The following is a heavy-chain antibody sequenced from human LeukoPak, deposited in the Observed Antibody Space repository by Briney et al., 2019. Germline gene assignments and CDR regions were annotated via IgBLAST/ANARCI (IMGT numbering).Heavy chain of an antibody. V-gene: IGHV3-20*04. J-gene: IGHJ4*02. CDR3: AKPAISSRGWYYDY. CDR2: INWNGGST. Sequence: GGSLRLSCAASGFTFYDYGMSWVRQAPGKGLEWVSGINWNGGSTGYADSVKGRFTISRDNAKNSLYLQMNSLRAEDTALYYCAKPAISSRGWYYDYWGQGTLVTVSS. D-gene: IGHD6-19*01. CDR1: GFTFYDYG.